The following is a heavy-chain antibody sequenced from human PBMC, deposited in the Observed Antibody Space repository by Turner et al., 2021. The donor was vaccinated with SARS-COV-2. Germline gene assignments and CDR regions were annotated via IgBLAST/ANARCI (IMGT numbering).Heavy chain of an antibody. D-gene: IGHD3-10*01. V-gene: IGHV1-69*01. CDR2: IIPICGTA. CDR3: ARDSEYGPLDY. Sequence: QVPLVQSGAEVKKHGSSVKVSCKASGGTFSIYAIPWVRQSRGQVLEWMGGIIPICGTANYAQKFQGRITITSDESTSTAYMGLSSLRSEATAVYYCARDSEYGPLDYWGQGTLVTVSS. CDR1: GGTFSIYA. J-gene: IGHJ4*02.